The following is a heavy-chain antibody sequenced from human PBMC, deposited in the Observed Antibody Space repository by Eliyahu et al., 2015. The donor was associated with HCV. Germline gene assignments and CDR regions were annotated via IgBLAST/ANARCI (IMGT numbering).Heavy chain of an antibody. D-gene: IGHD4-17*01. CDR3: AKARTFTAYGLFES. J-gene: IGHJ4*02. CDR2: YTPSGHK. V-gene: IGHV3-23*01. Sequence: EVQLLESGGGLVQPGGSRRLSCVASGFTFSFXYALNWVRQAPGKGPEWVSTYTPSGHKYYADSVLGRFTISRDTSKSTLYLEMNSLRDEDTAIYYCAKARTFTAYGLFESWGQGTLVTVSS. CDR1: GFTFSFXYA.